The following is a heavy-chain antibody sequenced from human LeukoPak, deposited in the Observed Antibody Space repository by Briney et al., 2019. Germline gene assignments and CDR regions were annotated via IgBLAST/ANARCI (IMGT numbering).Heavy chain of an antibody. CDR3: ARAPDYGDYFDY. Sequence: GGSLRLSCAASGFTFSSYGMHWVRQAPGKGLEWVAVISYDGSNKYYADSVKGRFTNSRDNSKNTLYLQMNSLRVEDTAVYYCARAPDYGDYFDYWGQGTLVTVSS. V-gene: IGHV3-30*19. J-gene: IGHJ4*02. CDR2: ISYDGSNK. D-gene: IGHD4-17*01. CDR1: GFTFSSYG.